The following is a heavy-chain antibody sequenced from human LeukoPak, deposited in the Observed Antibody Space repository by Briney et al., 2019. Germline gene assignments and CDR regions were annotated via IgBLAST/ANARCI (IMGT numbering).Heavy chain of an antibody. CDR3: ASLWELGYY. V-gene: IGHV3-23*01. CDR1: GFTFSGYA. Sequence: PGGSLRLSCAASGFTFSGYAMSWVRQAPGKGLEWVSAISGSGGSTYYADSVKGRFTISRDNSKNTLYLRMNSLRAEDTAVYYCASLWELGYYWGQGTLVTVSS. D-gene: IGHD1-26*01. CDR2: ISGSGGST. J-gene: IGHJ4*02.